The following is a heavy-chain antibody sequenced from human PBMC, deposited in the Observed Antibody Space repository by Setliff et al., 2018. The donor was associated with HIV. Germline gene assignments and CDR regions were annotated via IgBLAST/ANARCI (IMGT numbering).Heavy chain of an antibody. CDR2: INPSGGTI. V-gene: IGHV1-46*01. Sequence: ASVKVSCKASGYRFTSYYIHWVRQAPGQGLEWMGIINPSGGTINYSQKFQGRVTMTRDTSTSTVHMELSSLRSEDTAVYYCARGQASNDYGVSFWGQGTMVTVSS. CDR1: GYRFTSYY. CDR3: ARGQASNDYGVSF. D-gene: IGHD4-17*01. J-gene: IGHJ3*01.